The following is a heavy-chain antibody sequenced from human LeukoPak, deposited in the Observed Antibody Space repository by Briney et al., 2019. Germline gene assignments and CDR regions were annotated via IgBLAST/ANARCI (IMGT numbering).Heavy chain of an antibody. CDR1: GYTFTSYG. CDR2: ISAHNGNT. J-gene: IGHJ4*02. D-gene: IGHD5-12*01. V-gene: IGHV1-18*01. Sequence: ASVKVSCKASGYTFTSYGISWVRQAPGQGLEWMGWISAHNGNTNYAQKLQGRVTMTTDTSTSTAYMELRSLRSDDTAVYYCARDLSSRRLRSNFDYWGQGTLVTVSS. CDR3: ARDLSSRRLRSNFDY.